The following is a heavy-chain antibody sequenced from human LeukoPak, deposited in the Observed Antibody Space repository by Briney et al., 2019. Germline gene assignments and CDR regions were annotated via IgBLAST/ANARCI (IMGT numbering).Heavy chain of an antibody. Sequence: TGGSLRLSCAASGFIFSSYIMNWVRQAPGKGLEWVSSISPSGSHKYYVDSVKGRFTISRDNAKNSVSLQMNSLRAEGTAVYYCARVSDSTPDEGSWGQGTLVTVSS. CDR3: ARVSDSTPDEGS. CDR1: GFIFSSYI. V-gene: IGHV3-21*01. D-gene: IGHD3-22*01. CDR2: ISPSGSHK. J-gene: IGHJ5*01.